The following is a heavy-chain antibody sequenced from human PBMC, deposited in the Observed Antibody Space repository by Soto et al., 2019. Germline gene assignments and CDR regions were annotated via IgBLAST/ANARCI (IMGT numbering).Heavy chain of an antibody. V-gene: IGHV1-69*13. CDR3: ARDLVPSYYYDSSGYYSFDY. D-gene: IGHD3-22*01. J-gene: IGHJ4*02. CDR1: GGTFSSYA. Sequence: ASVKVSCKASGGTFSSYAISWVRQAPGQGLEWMGGIIPIFGTANYAQKFQGRVTITADESTSTAYMELSSLRSEDTAVYYCARDLVPSYYYDSSGYYSFDYWGQGTLVTVSS. CDR2: IIPIFGTA.